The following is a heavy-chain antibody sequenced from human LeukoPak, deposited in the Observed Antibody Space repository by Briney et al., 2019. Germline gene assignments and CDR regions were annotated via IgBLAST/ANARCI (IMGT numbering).Heavy chain of an antibody. CDR3: AGSLAYCGGDCRLGDY. D-gene: IGHD2-21*02. Sequence: GGSLRLSCAASGFTFSTFAMTWVRQAPGMGLEWVSYVSDTGADTYYADSVKGRFSISRDNSKNTVYLQMNSLRAEDTAVYYCAGSLAYCGGDCRLGDYWGQGTLVTVSS. V-gene: IGHV3-23*01. CDR2: VSDTGADT. CDR1: GFTFSTFA. J-gene: IGHJ4*02.